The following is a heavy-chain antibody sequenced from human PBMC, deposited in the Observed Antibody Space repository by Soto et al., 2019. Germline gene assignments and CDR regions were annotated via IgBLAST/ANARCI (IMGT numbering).Heavy chain of an antibody. D-gene: IGHD3-16*02. CDR2: ISYEGSNK. CDR1: GFTFSSYG. J-gene: IGHJ3*02. CDR3: AKVLGRYYDYFGGSYRHDALDI. V-gene: IGHV3-30*18. Sequence: QVQLVESGGGVVQPGRSLRLSCAASGFTFSSYGMHWVRQAPGKGLEWVAVISYEGSNKYYADSVKGRFTISRDNSKNTLYLQMNIRRAEDPAVYYSAKVLGRYYDYFGGSYRHDALDIWGKRTMVTVSS.